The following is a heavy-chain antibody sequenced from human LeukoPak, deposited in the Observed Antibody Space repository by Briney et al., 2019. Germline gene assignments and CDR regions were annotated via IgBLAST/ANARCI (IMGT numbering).Heavy chain of an antibody. J-gene: IGHJ4*02. CDR3: ARDLVVEVPSSLGY. CDR1: GGSFRNYA. CDR2: IIPLLDTT. V-gene: IGHV1-69*04. Sequence: SVKVSCKASGGSFRNYAMHWVRQAPGQGLEWMGRIIPLLDTTDYAQKFQGRLTIAADKSTNTAHMEVTSLRPDDTAVYFCARDLVVEVPSSLGYWCQGTLVTVSA. D-gene: IGHD3-16*01.